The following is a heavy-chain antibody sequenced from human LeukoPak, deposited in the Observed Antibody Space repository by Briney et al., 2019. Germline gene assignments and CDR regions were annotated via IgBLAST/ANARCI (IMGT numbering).Heavy chain of an antibody. J-gene: IGHJ1*01. Sequence: PSDTLPLTCSGSGASITTTILWWTWLRQSPGGGLEWMGHIHDRGSDKYNPALESRATLSVDTSKNQFSLKLNSVTAADTAVYYCARYGLVEFRNAFQYWGQGILVSVSS. D-gene: IGHD6-6*01. CDR1: GASITTTILW. V-gene: IGHV4-61*01. CDR3: ARYGLVEFRNAFQY. CDR2: IHDRGSD.